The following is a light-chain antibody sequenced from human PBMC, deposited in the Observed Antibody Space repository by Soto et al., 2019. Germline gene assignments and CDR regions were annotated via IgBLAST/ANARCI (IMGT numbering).Light chain of an antibody. Sequence: QSVLTQPPSASGTPGQRVTISCSGGSSNIRSYTVNWYQQLPGTAPKLLIYSNNQRPSGVPDRFSGSKSGTSVSLAISGLQSEDEADYYCAAWDDSLNGVVFGGGTQLTVL. V-gene: IGLV1-44*01. CDR2: SNN. J-gene: IGLJ2*01. CDR1: SSNIRSYT. CDR3: AAWDDSLNGVV.